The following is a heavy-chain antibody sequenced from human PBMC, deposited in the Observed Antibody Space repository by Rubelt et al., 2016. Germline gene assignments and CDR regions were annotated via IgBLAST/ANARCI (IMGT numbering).Heavy chain of an antibody. D-gene: IGHD2-21*01. Sequence: EVQLVESGGGLVQPGGSLRLSCAASGFTFRAYWMYWVRQAPGKGLVWVSRINSDGSSTSYVDSVKGRFTISRDNAKKTRNRKMNSLRDEDTAVYYCARGSYYFDYWGQGTLVTVSS. CDR3: ARGSYYFDY. CDR2: INSDGSST. V-gene: IGHV3-74*01. J-gene: IGHJ4*02. CDR1: GFTFRAYW.